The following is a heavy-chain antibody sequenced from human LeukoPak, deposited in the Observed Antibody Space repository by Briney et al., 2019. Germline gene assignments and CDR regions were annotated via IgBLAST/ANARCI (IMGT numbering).Heavy chain of an antibody. CDR2: ISWNSGSI. CDR1: GFTFDDYA. V-gene: IGHV3-9*01. CDR3: ARDPLDILTGYSFDY. Sequence: GGSLRLSCAASGFTFDDYAMHWVRQAPGKSLEWVSGISWNSGSIGYADSVKGRFTISRDNAKNSLYLQMNSLRAEDTAVHYCARDPLDILTGYSFDYWGQGTLVTVSS. D-gene: IGHD3-9*01. J-gene: IGHJ4*02.